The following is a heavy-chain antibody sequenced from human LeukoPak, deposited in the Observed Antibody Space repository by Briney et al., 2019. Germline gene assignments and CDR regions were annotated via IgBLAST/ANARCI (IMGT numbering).Heavy chain of an antibody. Sequence: GGSLRLSCAASGFTFSSYEMNWVRQAPGKGLEWVSYISSSGSTIYYADTVKGRFTISRDNAKNSLYLQMNSLRAEDTAVYYCARDRSGRMTTVTSFDYWGQGTLVTVSS. V-gene: IGHV3-48*03. CDR2: ISSSGSTI. CDR3: ARDRSGRMTTVTSFDY. D-gene: IGHD4-17*01. CDR1: GFTFSSYE. J-gene: IGHJ4*02.